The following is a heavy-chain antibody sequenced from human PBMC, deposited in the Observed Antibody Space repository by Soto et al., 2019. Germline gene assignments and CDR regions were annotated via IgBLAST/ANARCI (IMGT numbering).Heavy chain of an antibody. CDR2: INPNSGGT. CDR1: GYTFTGYY. CDR3: ARPFDSSSLRTYFDY. J-gene: IGHJ4*02. Sequence: QVQLVQSGAEVKKPGASVKVSCKASGYTFTGYYMHWVRQAPGQGLEWMGWINPNSGGTNYAQKFQGRVTMTRDTSISTAYMELRRLRSDDTAVYYCARPFDSSSLRTYFDYWGQGTLVTVSS. V-gene: IGHV1-2*02. D-gene: IGHD6-13*01.